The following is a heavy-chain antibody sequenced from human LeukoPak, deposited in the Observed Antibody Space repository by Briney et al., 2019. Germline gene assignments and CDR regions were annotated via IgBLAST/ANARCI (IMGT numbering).Heavy chain of an antibody. D-gene: IGHD3-22*01. CDR2: IYTSGSA. Sequence: PSETLSLTCTVSGGSISSYYWSWIRQPAGKGLERIGRIYTSGSANYNPSLKSRVTMSVDTSKNQFSLKLSSVTAADTAVYYCARESSGYYDSSGYYSTNFDYWGQGTLVTVSS. CDR1: GGSISSYY. V-gene: IGHV4-4*07. J-gene: IGHJ4*02. CDR3: ARESSGYYDSSGYYSTNFDY.